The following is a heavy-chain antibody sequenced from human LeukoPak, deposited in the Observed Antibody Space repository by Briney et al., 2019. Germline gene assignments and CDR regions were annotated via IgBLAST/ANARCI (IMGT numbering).Heavy chain of an antibody. J-gene: IGHJ5*02. Sequence: PGRSLRLSCVASGFSLCRYGLHWIRQAPGKGLEWVAGISDDGNFKDYAVSVKGRFTISRDTSKNTLSLQMNSLRFDGTAIYFCARNSDYGGDDGNWFDPWGQGTLVTVSS. CDR3: ARNSDYGGDDGNWFDP. D-gene: IGHD4-23*01. V-gene: IGHV3-30*05. CDR1: GFSLCRYG. CDR2: ISDDGNFK.